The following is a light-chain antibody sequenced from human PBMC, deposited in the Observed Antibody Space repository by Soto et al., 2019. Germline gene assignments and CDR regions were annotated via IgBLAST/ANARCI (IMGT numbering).Light chain of an antibody. Sequence: DVQLTQSPSFLSASVGDRVTITCRASQGITNYLAWYQQKPGKAPKPLIYTASTLQSGVPSRFSGSGAGAEFTLTITGLQPEDFETYFCQQCHTYPWTFGQGTKVEIK. CDR2: TAS. CDR3: QQCHTYPWT. CDR1: QGITNY. J-gene: IGKJ1*01. V-gene: IGKV1-9*01.